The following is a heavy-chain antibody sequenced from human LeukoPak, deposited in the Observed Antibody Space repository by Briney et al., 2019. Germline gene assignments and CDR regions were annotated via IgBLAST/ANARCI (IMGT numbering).Heavy chain of an antibody. V-gene: IGHV3-9*01. Sequence: GGSLTLSCAASGFTFDDYAMHWVRPAPGKGLEWVSGITWNSGVIRYADSVKGRFTVSRDNAMNSLYLEMNSLRVEDTAFYFCVKDRTYDSTGSYFDYWGQGTLVAVSS. J-gene: IGHJ4*02. D-gene: IGHD3-22*01. CDR2: ITWNSGVI. CDR3: VKDRTYDSTGSYFDY. CDR1: GFTFDDYA.